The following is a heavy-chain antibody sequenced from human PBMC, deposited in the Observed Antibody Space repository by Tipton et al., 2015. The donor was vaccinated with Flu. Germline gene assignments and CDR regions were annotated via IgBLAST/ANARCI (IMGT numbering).Heavy chain of an antibody. CDR2: IYYSGST. J-gene: IGHJ6*02. D-gene: IGHD3-3*01. CDR3: ARWSEWLPPGGYYYGMDV. V-gene: IGHV4-59*08. CDR1: GGSISSYY. Sequence: TLFLTCTVSGGSISSYYWSWIRQPPGKGLEWIGYIYYSGSTNYNPSLKSRVTISVDTSKNQFSLKLSSVTAADTAVYYCARWSEWLPPGGYYYGMDVWGQGTTVTVSS.